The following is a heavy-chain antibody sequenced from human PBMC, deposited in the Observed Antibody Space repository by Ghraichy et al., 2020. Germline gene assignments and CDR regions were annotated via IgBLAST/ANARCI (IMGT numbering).Heavy chain of an antibody. Sequence: SETLSLTCAVYGGSFSGYYWSWIRQPPGKGLEWIGEINHSGSTNYNPSLKSRVTISVDTSKNQFSLKLSSVTAADTAVYYCARESPGYSSSKSLIWGQGTLVTVSS. D-gene: IGHD6-13*01. CDR3: ARESPGYSSSKSLI. J-gene: IGHJ4*02. CDR2: INHSGST. V-gene: IGHV4-34*01. CDR1: GGSFSGYY.